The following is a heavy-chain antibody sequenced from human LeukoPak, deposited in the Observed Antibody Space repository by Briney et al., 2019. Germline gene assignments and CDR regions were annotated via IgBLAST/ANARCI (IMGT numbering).Heavy chain of an antibody. J-gene: IGHJ4*02. Sequence: SETLSLTCTVSGGSISSYYWSWIRQPPGKGLEWIGYIYYSGSTNYNPSLKSRVTISVDTSKNQFSLKLSSVTAADTAVYYCARNGRDATSFDYWGQGTLVTVSS. CDR2: IYYSGST. D-gene: IGHD5-24*01. CDR1: GGSISSYY. V-gene: IGHV4-59*01. CDR3: ARNGRDATSFDY.